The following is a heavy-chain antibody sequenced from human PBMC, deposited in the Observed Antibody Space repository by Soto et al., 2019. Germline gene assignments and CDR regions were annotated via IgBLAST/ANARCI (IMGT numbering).Heavy chain of an antibody. Sequence: GGSLRLSCAASGFTFSSYGMHWVRQAPGKGLEWVAVIPYDGSNKYYADSVKGRFTISRDNSKNTLYLQMNSLRAEDTAVYYCAKDFIPVVTDAFDIWGQGTMVTVSS. CDR3: AKDFIPVVTDAFDI. D-gene: IGHD3-22*01. CDR1: GFTFSSYG. J-gene: IGHJ3*02. CDR2: IPYDGSNK. V-gene: IGHV3-30*18.